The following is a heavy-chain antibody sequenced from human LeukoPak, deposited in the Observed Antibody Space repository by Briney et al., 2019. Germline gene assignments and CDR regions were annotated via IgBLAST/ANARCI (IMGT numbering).Heavy chain of an antibody. CDR2: IKQDGSEK. CDR1: GFTFSDYY. CDR3: ARSNLDGDYGDYRPYDY. D-gene: IGHD4-17*01. Sequence: GGSLRLSCAASGFTFSDYYMSWIRQAPGKGLEWVANIKQDGSEKYYVDSVKGRFTISRDNAKNSLYLQMNSLRADDTAIYYCARSNLDGDYGDYRPYDYWGQGTLVTVSS. V-gene: IGHV3-7*01. J-gene: IGHJ4*02.